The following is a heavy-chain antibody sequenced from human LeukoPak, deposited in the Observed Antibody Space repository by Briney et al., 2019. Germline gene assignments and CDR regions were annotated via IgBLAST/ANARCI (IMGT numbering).Heavy chain of an antibody. CDR3: AGDERWLQYY. Sequence: GGSLRLSCAASGFTFSTYRMTWVSQAPGKGLEWVANINQDGNEKYYVDSVKGRFTISRDNAKNSLYLQMNSLRAEETAIYYCAGDERWLQYYWGQGSLVTVSS. CDR2: INQDGNEK. V-gene: IGHV3-7*01. D-gene: IGHD5-24*01. CDR1: GFTFSTYR. J-gene: IGHJ4*02.